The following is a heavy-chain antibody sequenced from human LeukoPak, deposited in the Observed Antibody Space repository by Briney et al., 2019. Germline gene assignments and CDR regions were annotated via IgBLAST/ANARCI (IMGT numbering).Heavy chain of an antibody. CDR3: ARHVRRLRYYYYYMDV. V-gene: IGHV4-38-2*02. J-gene: IGHJ6*03. Sequence: PSETLSLTCTVSGYSISSGYYWGWIRQPPGKGLEWIANIYHSGNTYYNPSLKSRVTISVDTSKNQFSLKLSSVTAADTAVYYCARHVRRLRYYYYYMDVWGKGTTVTISS. CDR2: IYHSGNT. CDR1: GYSISSGYY. D-gene: IGHD3-10*02.